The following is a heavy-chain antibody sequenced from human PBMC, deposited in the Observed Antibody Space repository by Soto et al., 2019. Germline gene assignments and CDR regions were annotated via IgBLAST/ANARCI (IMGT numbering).Heavy chain of an antibody. J-gene: IGHJ6*02. D-gene: IGHD6-13*01. V-gene: IGHV3-53*02. Sequence: EVQLVETGGGLIQPGGYLRLSCAVSGFTVSTNYMSWVRQAPGKGLEWVSVIYYDDGSTYYADSLKGRFSISRDSSRNTLYLQMNSLRAGDTAVYYCASGQQVILRYYYGLDVWGQGTTVTVSS. CDR1: GFTVSTNY. CDR3: ASGQQVILRYYYGLDV. CDR2: IYYDDGST.